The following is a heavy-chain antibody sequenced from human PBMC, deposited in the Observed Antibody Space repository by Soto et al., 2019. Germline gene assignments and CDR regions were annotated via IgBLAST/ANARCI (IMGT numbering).Heavy chain of an antibody. CDR2: LYTRGTT. D-gene: IGHD3-16*01. V-gene: IGHV4-4*07. J-gene: IGHJ4*02. Sequence: LSLTCSVSGASISNFYWSWIRQSAGKGLEWIGRLYTRGTTDYNPSLKSRVTMSIDTSKNRVSLSLTSVTAADTAVYYCAKGGTYYFDSWGQGIVVTVS. CDR3: AKGGTYYFDS. CDR1: GASISNFY.